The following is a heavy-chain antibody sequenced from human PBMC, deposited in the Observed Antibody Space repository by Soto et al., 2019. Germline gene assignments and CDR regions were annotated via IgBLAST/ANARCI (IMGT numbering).Heavy chain of an antibody. D-gene: IGHD5-18*01. CDR3: ARSGYSYVNHYFDY. J-gene: IGHJ4*01. CDR1: GGSINSYY. V-gene: IGHV4-59*12. Sequence: SETLSLACTVSGGSINSYYWSWIRKSPGKGREWIGYTYDNGSTNYNPSLKSRVSISVDTSKNQFSLKLSSVTAADTAVYYCARSGYSYVNHYFDYWGHGTLVTVSS. CDR2: TYDNGST.